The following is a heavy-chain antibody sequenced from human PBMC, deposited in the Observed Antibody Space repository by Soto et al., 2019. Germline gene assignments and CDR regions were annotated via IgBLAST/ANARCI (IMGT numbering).Heavy chain of an antibody. CDR3: ANDVMGSPDY. CDR1: GFNFSTYG. V-gene: IGHV3-30*18. D-gene: IGHD2-8*01. Sequence: QVQLVESGGGVVQPGRSLRLSCAASGFNFSTYGVYWVRQAPGKGLEWVGVISYAGGEKYYEDSVKGRFTISRDNSKDTPYLQMNSLRPEDTAVYYCANDVMGSPDYWGPGTLVTVSS. J-gene: IGHJ4*02. CDR2: ISYAGGEK.